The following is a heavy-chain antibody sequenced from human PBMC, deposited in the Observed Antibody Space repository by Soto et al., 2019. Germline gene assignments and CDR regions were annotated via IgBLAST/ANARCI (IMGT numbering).Heavy chain of an antibody. Sequence: ETLSLTCAVYGGSFSGYYWSWIRQSPGKGLEWIGEINHSGSTNYNPTLKSRVAISVDTSKNQFSLTLSSVTAADTAVYYCARGITVTGPFSSFDYWGQGTLVTVSS. D-gene: IGHD4-4*01. V-gene: IGHV4-34*01. CDR3: ARGITVTGPFSSFDY. J-gene: IGHJ4*02. CDR2: INHSGST. CDR1: GGSFSGYY.